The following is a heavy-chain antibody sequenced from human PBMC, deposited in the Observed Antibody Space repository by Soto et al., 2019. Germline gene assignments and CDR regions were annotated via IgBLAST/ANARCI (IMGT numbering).Heavy chain of an antibody. CDR1: GGSFSGYY. CDR2: INHSGST. D-gene: IGHD6-13*01. CDR3: ARAARQLNWFDP. Sequence: SETLSLTCAVYGGSFSGYYWSWIRQPPGKGLEWIGEINHSGSTNYNPSLKIRVTISVDTSKNQFSLKLSSVTAADTAVYYCARAARQLNWFDPWGQGTLVTVSS. J-gene: IGHJ5*02. V-gene: IGHV4-34*01.